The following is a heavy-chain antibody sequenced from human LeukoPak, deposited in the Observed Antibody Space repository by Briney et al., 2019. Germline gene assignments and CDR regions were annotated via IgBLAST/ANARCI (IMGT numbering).Heavy chain of an antibody. D-gene: IGHD3-16*01. J-gene: IGHJ6*02. CDR1: GYTFTSYD. V-gene: IGHV1-8*01. Sequence: GASVKVSCKASGYTFTSYDINWVRQATGQGLEWMGWMNPNSGNTGYAQKFQGRVTMTRNTSISTAYMELSSLRSEDTAVYYCARMDLWDRTTAANYGMDVWGQGTTVTVSS. CDR3: ARMDLWDRTTAANYGMDV. CDR2: MNPNSGNT.